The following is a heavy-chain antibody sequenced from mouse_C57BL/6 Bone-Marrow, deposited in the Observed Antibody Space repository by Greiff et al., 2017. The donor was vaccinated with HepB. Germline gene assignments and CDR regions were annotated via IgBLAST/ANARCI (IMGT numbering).Heavy chain of an antibody. CDR1: GYTFTNYW. CDR3: ARSAGYYGYFDV. D-gene: IGHD2-2*01. Sequence: QVQLQQSGAELVRPGPSVKMSCKASGYTFTNYWIGWAKQRPGHGLEWIGDIYPGGGYTNYNEKFKGKATLTADKSSSTAYMQFSSLTSEDSAIYYCARSAGYYGYFDVWGTGTTVTVSS. CDR2: IYPGGGYT. V-gene: IGHV1-63*01. J-gene: IGHJ1*03.